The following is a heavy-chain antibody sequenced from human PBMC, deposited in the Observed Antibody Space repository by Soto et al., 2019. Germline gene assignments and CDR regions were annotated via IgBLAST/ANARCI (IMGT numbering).Heavy chain of an antibody. J-gene: IGHJ4*02. CDR2: IYPGDSDT. CDR1: GYSFTNFW. Sequence: GESLKISCKASGYSFTNFWIGWVRQMPGKGLEWMGIIYPGDSDTRYSPSFQGQVTISADRSITTAYLQWSSLQASDTAVYYCARGLTSVSNPYHFDYWGQGTLVTVPS. V-gene: IGHV5-51*01. D-gene: IGHD3-3*02. CDR3: ARGLTSVSNPYHFDY.